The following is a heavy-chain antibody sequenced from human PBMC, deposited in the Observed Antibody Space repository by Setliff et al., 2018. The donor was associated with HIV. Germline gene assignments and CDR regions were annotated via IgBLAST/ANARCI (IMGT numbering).Heavy chain of an antibody. Sequence: ASVKVSCKASGYTFTNYDINWVRQAPGQGLEWMGITNPSDNRTYYAQKFQGRVTMTRDTSTSSVYMELRSLRSEDTAVYYCARAYYDSVRGSHRYRFYYFDYWGQGSLVTVSS. CDR1: GYTFTNYD. CDR3: ARAYYDSVRGSHRYRFYYFDY. V-gene: IGHV1-46*01. D-gene: IGHD3-16*02. J-gene: IGHJ4*02. CDR2: TNPSDNRT.